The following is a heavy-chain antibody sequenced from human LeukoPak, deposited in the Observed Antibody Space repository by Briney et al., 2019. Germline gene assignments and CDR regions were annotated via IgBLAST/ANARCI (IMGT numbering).Heavy chain of an antibody. V-gene: IGHV4-30-2*01. Sequence: SQTLSLTCAVSGGSISSGGYSWSWIRQPPGKGPEWIGYIYHSGSTYYNPSLKSRVTISVDRSKNQFSLKLSSVTAADTAVYYCARVSDADAGAFDIWGQGTMVTVSS. CDR1: GGSISSGGYS. CDR2: IYHSGST. J-gene: IGHJ3*02. CDR3: ARVSDADAGAFDI.